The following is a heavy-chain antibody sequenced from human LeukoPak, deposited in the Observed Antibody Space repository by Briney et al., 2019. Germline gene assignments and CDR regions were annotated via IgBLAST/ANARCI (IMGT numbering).Heavy chain of an antibody. Sequence: SVVSRRLSCVASGFTFSSSDMNWIRQAPGKGLEWLSTITRSSANIYYVDSVKGRFTISRDNAQDSVYLQMKSLRVEDTGFYYCARNFDSWGQGTLVTV. CDR1: GFTFSSSD. CDR3: ARNFDS. J-gene: IGHJ4*02. CDR2: ITRSSANI. V-gene: IGHV3-21*01.